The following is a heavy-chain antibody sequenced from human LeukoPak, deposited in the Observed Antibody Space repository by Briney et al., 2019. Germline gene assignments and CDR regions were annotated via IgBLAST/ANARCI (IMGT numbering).Heavy chain of an antibody. CDR3: ARDDSGSYSDY. Sequence: GGSLRLSCAASGFTFSSYWMSWVRQAPGKGLEGVANIKQDGSEKYYVDSVHGRFTISRDNAKNSLYLQMNSLRAEDTAVYYCARDDSGSYSDYWGQGTLVTVSS. D-gene: IGHD1-26*01. V-gene: IGHV3-7*01. J-gene: IGHJ4*02. CDR1: GFTFSSYW. CDR2: IKQDGSEK.